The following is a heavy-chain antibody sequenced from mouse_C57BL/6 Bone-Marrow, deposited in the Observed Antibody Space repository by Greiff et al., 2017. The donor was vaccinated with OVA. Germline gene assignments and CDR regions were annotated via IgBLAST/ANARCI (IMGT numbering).Heavy chain of an antibody. CDR2: INPYNGGT. CDR1: GYTFTDYY. D-gene: IGHD2-5*01. V-gene: IGHV1-19*01. CDR3: ALAYYSNRWLAY. Sequence: VQLQQSGPVLVKPGASVKMSCKASGYTFTDYYMNWVKQSHGKSLEWIGVINPYNGGTSYNQKFKGKATLTVDKSSSTAYMELNSLTSEDSAVYCCALAYYSNRWLAYWGQGTLVTVSA. J-gene: IGHJ3*01.